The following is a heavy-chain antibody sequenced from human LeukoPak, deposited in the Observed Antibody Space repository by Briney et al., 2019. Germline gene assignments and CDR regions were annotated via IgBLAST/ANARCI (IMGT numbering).Heavy chain of an antibody. CDR1: GFTFSSSA. D-gene: IGHD3-9*01. Sequence: GGSLRLSCAASGFTFSSSAMTWVRQAPGKGLEWVSGISGSGGSTYYADSVKGRFSISRDNSKNTLYLQMNSLRAEDTAVYYCAKELRYFDWLGPYFDYWGQGTLVTVSS. CDR3: AKELRYFDWLGPYFDY. CDR2: ISGSGGST. V-gene: IGHV3-23*01. J-gene: IGHJ4*02.